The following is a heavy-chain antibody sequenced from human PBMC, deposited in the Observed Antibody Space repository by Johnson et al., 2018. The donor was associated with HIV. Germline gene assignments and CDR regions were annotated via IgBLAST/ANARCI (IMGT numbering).Heavy chain of an antibody. J-gene: IGHJ3*02. CDR1: GFTFSRYG. CDR3: AKSPGKDHGGNSGGIDI. V-gene: IGHV3-33*06. D-gene: IGHD4-23*01. CDR2: IWYDGSNK. Sequence: QVQLVESGGGVVQPGSSLRLSCAASGFTFSRYGMHWVRQAPGKGLEWVAVIWYDGSNKYYADSVKGRFTISRDNSKNTMYLQMNSLRAEDTAVYYCAKSPGKDHGGNSGGIDIWGQGTMVTVSA.